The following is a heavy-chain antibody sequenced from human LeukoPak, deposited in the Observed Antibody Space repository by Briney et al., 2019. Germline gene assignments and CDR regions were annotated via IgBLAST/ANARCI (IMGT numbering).Heavy chain of an antibody. CDR3: ASSRSGWIYFDY. V-gene: IGHV3-23*01. CDR1: GFTFSSYA. CDR2: ISGSGGTT. D-gene: IGHD6-19*01. Sequence: GGSLRLSCAASGFTFSSYAMSWVRQAPGKGLEWVSGISGSGGTTYYADSVKGRFTISRDNSKNTLYLQMSSLRVEDTAVYYCASSRSGWIYFDYWGQGTLVTVSS. J-gene: IGHJ4*02.